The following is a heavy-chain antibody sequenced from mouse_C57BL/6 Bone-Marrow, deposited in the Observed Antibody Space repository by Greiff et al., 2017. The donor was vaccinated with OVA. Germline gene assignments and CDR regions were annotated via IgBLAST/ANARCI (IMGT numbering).Heavy chain of an antibody. CDR2: IDPSDSYT. CDR1: GYTFTSYW. J-gene: IGHJ4*01. CDR3: ARSDYYYGSSYAMDY. V-gene: IGHV1-50*01. Sequence: QVQLQQPGAELVKPGASVKLSCKASGYTFTSYWMQWVKQRPGQGLEWIGEIDPSDSYTNYNQKVKGKATLTVDTSSSTAYMQLSSLTSEDSAVYYCARSDYYYGSSYAMDYWGQGTSVTVSS. D-gene: IGHD1-1*01.